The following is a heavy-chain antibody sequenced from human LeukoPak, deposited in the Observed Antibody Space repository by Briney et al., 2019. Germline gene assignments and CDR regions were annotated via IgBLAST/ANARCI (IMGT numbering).Heavy chain of an antibody. V-gene: IGHV3-48*04. J-gene: IGHJ6*03. CDR3: ARDSSSWYYYYYYMDV. CDR1: EFTSTGSR. CDR2: ISSSSSTI. Sequence: GGSLRLSSAPPEFTSTGSRINWGRKAPGKGLRWVSYISSSSSTIYYADSVKGRFTISRDNAKNSLYLQMNSLRAEDTAVYYCARDSSSWYYYYYYMDVWGKGTTVTVSS. D-gene: IGHD6-13*01.